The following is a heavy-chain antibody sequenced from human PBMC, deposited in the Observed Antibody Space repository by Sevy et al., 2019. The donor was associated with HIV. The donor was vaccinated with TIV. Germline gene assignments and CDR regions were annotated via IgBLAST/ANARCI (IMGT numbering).Heavy chain of an antibody. Sequence: SETLSLTYTVSGGSISSSSYYWGWIRQPPGKGLEWIGSIYYSGSTYYNPSLKSRVTISVDTSKNQFSLKLSSVTAADTAVYYCARDDSSGYYAFDIWGQGTMVTVSS. V-gene: IGHV4-39*01. CDR1: GGSISSSSYY. D-gene: IGHD3-22*01. CDR2: IYYSGST. J-gene: IGHJ3*02. CDR3: ARDDSSGYYAFDI.